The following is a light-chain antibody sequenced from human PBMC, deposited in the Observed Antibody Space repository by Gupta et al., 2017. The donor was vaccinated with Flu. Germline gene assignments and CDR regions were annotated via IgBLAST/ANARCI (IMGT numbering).Light chain of an antibody. CDR2: TTS. J-gene: IGKJ4*01. CDR3: LQHNSYPLT. CDR1: QGIRND. Sequence: GDRVTITCRASQGIRNDLVWYQQKPGKAPKRLIYTTSSLQSGVPSTFSGSGSGTEFTLTISSLQPEDSATYYCLQHNSYPLTFGGGTKVEIK. V-gene: IGKV1-17*01.